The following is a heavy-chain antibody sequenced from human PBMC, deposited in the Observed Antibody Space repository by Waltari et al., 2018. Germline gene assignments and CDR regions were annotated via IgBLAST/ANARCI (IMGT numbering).Heavy chain of an antibody. D-gene: IGHD4-17*01. Sequence: QVQLVESGGGVVQPGRSLRLSCAASGFTFSSYGMHWVRQDPGKGLEWVAVISYDGSNKYYADSVKGRFTISRDNSKNTLYLQMNSLRAEDTAVYYCAKDISYGALMGDYFDYWGQGTLVTVSS. CDR3: AKDISYGALMGDYFDY. CDR1: GFTFSSYG. J-gene: IGHJ4*02. V-gene: IGHV3-30*18. CDR2: ISYDGSNK.